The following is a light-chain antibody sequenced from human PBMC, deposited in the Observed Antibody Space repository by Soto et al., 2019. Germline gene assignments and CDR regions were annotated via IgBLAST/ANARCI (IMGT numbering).Light chain of an antibody. V-gene: IGLV2-8*01. J-gene: IGLJ2*01. CDR2: EVT. Sequence: QSVLTQPPSAAGSPGQSVTISCTGTSSDVDDYNYVSWYQQHPGKAPKLMIYEVTKRPSGVPDRFSGSKSGNTASLTVSGLQAEDEADYYCSSYAGSNNLHVIFGGGTKLTVL. CDR1: SSDVDDYNY. CDR3: SSYAGSNNLHVI.